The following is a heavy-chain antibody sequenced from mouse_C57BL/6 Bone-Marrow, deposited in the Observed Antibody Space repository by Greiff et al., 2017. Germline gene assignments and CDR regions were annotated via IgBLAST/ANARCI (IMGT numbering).Heavy chain of an antibody. J-gene: IGHJ4*01. Sequence: VQLHQSGAELVKPGASVKLSCKASGYTFTSYWMHWVKQRPGQGLEWIGMIHPNSGSTNYNEKFKSKATLTVDKSSSTAYMQLSSLTSEDSAVYYCASITTVVATLRYAMDYWGQGTSVTVSS. CDR3: ASITTVVATLRYAMDY. CDR1: GYTFTSYW. D-gene: IGHD1-1*01. CDR2: IHPNSGST. V-gene: IGHV1-64*01.